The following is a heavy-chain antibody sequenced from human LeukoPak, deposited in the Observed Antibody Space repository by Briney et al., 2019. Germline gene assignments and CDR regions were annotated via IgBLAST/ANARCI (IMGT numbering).Heavy chain of an antibody. V-gene: IGHV3-66*01. Sequence: GGSLRLSCAASGFTFSSYSMNWVRQAPGKGLEWVSVIYSGGSTYYADSVKGRFTISRDNSKNTLYLQMNSLRAEDTAVYYCARDMGPFYYGMDVWGQGTTVTVSS. D-gene: IGHD3-16*01. CDR2: IYSGGST. CDR3: ARDMGPFYYGMDV. J-gene: IGHJ6*02. CDR1: GFTFSSYS.